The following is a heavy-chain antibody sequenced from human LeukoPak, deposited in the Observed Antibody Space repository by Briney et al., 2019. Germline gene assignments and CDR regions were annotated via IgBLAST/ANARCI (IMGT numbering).Heavy chain of an antibody. CDR2: ISYDGSNK. CDR1: GFIFSSYA. Sequence: GMSLSLSCAASGFIFSSYAMHWVRQAPGKGLEWVALISYDGSNKYYADSVKGRFTISRDNSKNTLYLQMNSLRAEDTTVYYCGRGSANYYDSSGYYYLSLDYWGQGTLVTVSS. CDR3: GRGSANYYDSSGYYYLSLDY. J-gene: IGHJ4*02. D-gene: IGHD3-22*01. V-gene: IGHV3-30*04.